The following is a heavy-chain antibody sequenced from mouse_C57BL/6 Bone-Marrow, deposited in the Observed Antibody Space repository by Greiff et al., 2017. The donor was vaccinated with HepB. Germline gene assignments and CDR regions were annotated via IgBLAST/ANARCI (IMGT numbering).Heavy chain of an antibody. J-gene: IGHJ3*01. CDR2: IFPGSGST. CDR3: ARDGGWLRWFAY. Sequence: VQLQESGPELVKPGASVKISCKASGYTFTDYYINWVKQRPGQGLEWIGCIFPGSGSTYYNEKFKGKATLTVDKSSSTAYMLLSSLTSEDSAVYFCARDGGWLRWFAYWGQGTLVTVSA. D-gene: IGHD2-2*01. CDR1: GYTFTDYY. V-gene: IGHV1-75*01.